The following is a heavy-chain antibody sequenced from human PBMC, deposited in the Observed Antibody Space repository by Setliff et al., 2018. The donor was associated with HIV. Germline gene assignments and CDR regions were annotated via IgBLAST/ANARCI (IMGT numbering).Heavy chain of an antibody. D-gene: IGHD6-19*01. CDR1: GYTFSNYD. Sequence: ASVKVSCKASGYTFSNYDINWVRQATGQGLEWMGWMNPDSRNTGYAQRFEGSVTMTWDTSISTAYMELRSLRSDDTAVYYCARCNSSGPRYGFDIWGQGTMVTVSS. J-gene: IGHJ3*02. V-gene: IGHV1-8*02. CDR3: ARCNSSGPRYGFDI. CDR2: MNPDSRNT.